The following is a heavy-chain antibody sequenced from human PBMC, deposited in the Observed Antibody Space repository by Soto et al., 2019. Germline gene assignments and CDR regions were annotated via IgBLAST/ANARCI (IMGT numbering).Heavy chain of an antibody. CDR2: MNPSTGNT. CDR1: GYTFTSYD. D-gene: IGHD2-8*01. V-gene: IGHV1-8*01. J-gene: IGHJ5*02. Sequence: QVQLVQSGAEVKKPGASVKVSCKASGYTFTSYDIIWVRQATGQGLEWMGWMNPSTGNTDSAEKFQGRITMTRNTSIRPVYIEVSSLNFEDTAVYNWPRGRIIVYGGVDHWGQGTLVTVSS. CDR3: PRGRIIVYGGVDH.